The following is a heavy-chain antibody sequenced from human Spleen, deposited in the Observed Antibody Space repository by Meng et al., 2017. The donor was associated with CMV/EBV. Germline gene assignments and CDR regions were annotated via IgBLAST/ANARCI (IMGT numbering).Heavy chain of an antibody. CDR1: GYTFTYYY. V-gene: IGHV1-2*02. J-gene: IGHJ6*02. D-gene: IGHD4-17*01. CDR2: INPNNGVT. Sequence: ASVKVSCKSSGYTFTYYYMHWVRQAPGQGLEWMGWINPNNGVTISAQKFQGRVTLTRDTSISTAYMELSSLRSEDTAVYYCARGSPTTVTTYGMDVWGQGTTVTVSS. CDR3: ARGSPTTVTTYGMDV.